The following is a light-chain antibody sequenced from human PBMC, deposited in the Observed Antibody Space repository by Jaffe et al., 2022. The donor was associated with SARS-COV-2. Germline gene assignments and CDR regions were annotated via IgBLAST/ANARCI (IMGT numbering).Light chain of an antibody. V-gene: IGLV2-14*01. CDR2: EVT. CDR3: SSSTSRSTVV. Sequence: QSALTQPASVSGSPGRSITISCTGTSSDVGVSRYVSWHQQHPGKVPKLIIYEVTQRPSGVPDRFSGSKSGNTASLAISGLQAEDEADYYCSSSTSRSTVVFGGGTKLTVL. CDR1: SSDVGVSRY. J-gene: IGLJ3*02.